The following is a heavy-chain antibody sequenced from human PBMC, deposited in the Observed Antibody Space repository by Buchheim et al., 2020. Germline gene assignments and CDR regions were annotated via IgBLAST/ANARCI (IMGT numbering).Heavy chain of an antibody. Sequence: EVQLLESGGGLVQPGGSLRLSCAASGFTFSSYAMSWVRQAPGKGLEWVSAISGSGGSTYYADSVKGRFTISRDNSKNTLYLQMNSLRAEDTAVYYCAKDLSVGYCSGGSCYSYLNWFDPWGQGTL. J-gene: IGHJ5*02. CDR2: ISGSGGST. D-gene: IGHD2-15*01. CDR3: AKDLSVGYCSGGSCYSYLNWFDP. V-gene: IGHV3-23*01. CDR1: GFTFSSYA.